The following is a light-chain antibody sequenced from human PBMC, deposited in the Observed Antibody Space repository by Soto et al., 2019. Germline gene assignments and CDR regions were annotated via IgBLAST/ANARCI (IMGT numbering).Light chain of an antibody. Sequence: AIRMTQSPSSFSASTGDRVTITCRASQGISSYLAWYQQKPGKAPKLLIYAASTLQSGVPSRFSGSGSGTDFTLTINCLQSEDFATYYCQQYYSYPREFGQGTKVDIK. CDR2: AAS. V-gene: IGKV1-8*01. CDR3: QQYYSYPRE. J-gene: IGKJ1*01. CDR1: QGISSY.